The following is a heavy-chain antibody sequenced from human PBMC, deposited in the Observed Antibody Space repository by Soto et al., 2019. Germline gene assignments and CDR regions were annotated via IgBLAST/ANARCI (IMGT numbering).Heavy chain of an antibody. Sequence: QVQLVQSGAEVQRPGASVKVACQASGYSFSAHGLTWVRPAPGQGLEWMGWISASNGNTKYAPGLQGTVTWNTDTSTNTAYIELRRLRPDDTAVYFCARDRSSENYLNWLDYWGQGTLVTVSS. CDR2: ISASNGNT. D-gene: IGHD3-22*01. CDR3: ARDRSSENYLNWLDY. J-gene: IGHJ4*02. CDR1: GYSFSAHG. V-gene: IGHV1-18*01.